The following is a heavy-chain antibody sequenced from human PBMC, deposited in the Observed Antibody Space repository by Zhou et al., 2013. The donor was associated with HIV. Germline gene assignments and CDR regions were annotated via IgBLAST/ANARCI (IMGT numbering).Heavy chain of an antibody. CDR2: IIPIFGTA. Sequence: QVQLEQSGAEVKKPGSSVRVSCKASGGTLSTYAISWVRQAPGQGLEWMGGIIPIFGTANYAQKFQGRVTITTDESTSTAYMELSSLRSEDTAVYYCARHYTSGWYGDAFDIWGQGTMVTVSS. D-gene: IGHD6-19*01. CDR3: ARHYTSGWYGDAFDI. V-gene: IGHV1-69*05. CDR1: GGTLSTYA. J-gene: IGHJ3*02.